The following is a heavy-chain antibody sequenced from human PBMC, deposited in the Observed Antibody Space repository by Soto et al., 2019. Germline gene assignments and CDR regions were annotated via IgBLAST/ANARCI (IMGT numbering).Heavy chain of an antibody. CDR1: GGSFSDYY. CDR2: INHSGST. Sequence: SETLSLTCAVYGGSFSDYYWSWIRQPPGKGLEWIGEINHSGSTNYNPSLKSRITINPGTSKNQFSLQLNSVTPEDTAVYYCARDQAVYCSSTSCARGAFDIWGKGTMVTVSS. J-gene: IGHJ3*02. V-gene: IGHV4-34*01. D-gene: IGHD2-2*01. CDR3: ARDQAVYCSSTSCARGAFDI.